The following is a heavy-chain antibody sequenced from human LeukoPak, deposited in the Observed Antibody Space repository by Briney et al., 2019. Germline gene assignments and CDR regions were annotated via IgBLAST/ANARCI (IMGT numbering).Heavy chain of an antibody. CDR1: GFSFSSYA. CDR2: ISGSS. CDR3: AKEWGHSSSWYEFDY. J-gene: IGHJ4*02. Sequence: SGGSLRLSCAASGFSFSSYAMSWVRQAPGKGLEWVSAISGSSHYADSVKGRFTISRDNSKNTLYLQMNSLRAEDTAVYYCAKEWGHSSSWYEFDYWGQGTLVTVSS. V-gene: IGHV3-23*01. D-gene: IGHD6-13*01.